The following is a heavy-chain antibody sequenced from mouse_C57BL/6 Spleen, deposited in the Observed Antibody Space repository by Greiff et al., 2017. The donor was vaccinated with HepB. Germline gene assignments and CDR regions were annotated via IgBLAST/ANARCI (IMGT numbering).Heavy chain of an antibody. D-gene: IGHD1-1*01. CDR3: ARGGRTVVPFAY. J-gene: IGHJ3*01. CDR1: GYTFTSYW. V-gene: IGHV1-55*01. CDR2: IYPGSGST. Sequence: QVQLQQPGAELVKPGASVKMSCKASGYTFTSYWITWVKQRPGQGLEWIGDIYPGSGSTNYNEKFKSTATLTVDTSSSTAYMQLSSLTSEDSAVYYCARGGRTVVPFAYWGQGTLVTVSA.